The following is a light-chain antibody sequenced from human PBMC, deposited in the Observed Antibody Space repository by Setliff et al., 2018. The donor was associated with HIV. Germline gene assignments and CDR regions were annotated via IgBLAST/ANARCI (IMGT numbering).Light chain of an antibody. CDR3: ISYATTNTLP. CDR1: SSDVGGYSY. J-gene: IGLJ1*01. CDR2: EVR. V-gene: IGLV2-14*01. Sequence: QSVLTQPASVSGSPGQSITISCTGTSSDVGGYSYVSWYQQHPGKAPKLIIYEVRNRPSGVSNRFSGSKSGNTASLTISGLQAEDEADYYCISYATTNTLPFGTGTKGTVL.